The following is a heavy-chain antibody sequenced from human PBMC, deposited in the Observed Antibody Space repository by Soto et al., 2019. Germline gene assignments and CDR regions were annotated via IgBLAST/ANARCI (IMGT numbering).Heavy chain of an antibody. CDR2: INPSGGGT. D-gene: IGHD3-3*01. V-gene: IGHV1-46*01. Sequence: QVLLVQSGAEVKTPGASVKVSCKTSGYTFTSYIMHWVRQAPGQGLEWVGSINPSGGGTNYAQNFQGRVTVNRDAATTTVSMKLKIMTYEDTGVYYCGRDHTTEMWSGYSPVDIWGQGTLVSVS. CDR1: GYTFTSYI. CDR3: GRDHTTEMWSGYSPVDI. J-gene: IGHJ3*02.